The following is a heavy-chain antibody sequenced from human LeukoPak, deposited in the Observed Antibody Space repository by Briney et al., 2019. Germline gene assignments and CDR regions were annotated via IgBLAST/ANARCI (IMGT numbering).Heavy chain of an antibody. CDR2: ISYDGSNK. CDR3: ARETVVGVAFDI. J-gene: IGHJ3*02. V-gene: IGHV3-30-3*01. CDR1: GFTFSSYA. D-gene: IGHD4-23*01. Sequence: GGSLRLSCAASGFTFSSYAMHWVRQAPGKGLEWVAVISYDGSNKYYADSVKGRFTISRDNSKNTLYLQMNSLRAEDTAVYYCARETVVGVAFDIWGQGTMVTVSS.